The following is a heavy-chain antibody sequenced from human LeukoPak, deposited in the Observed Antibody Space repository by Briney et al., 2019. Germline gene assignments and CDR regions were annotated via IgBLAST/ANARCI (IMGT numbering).Heavy chain of an antibody. V-gene: IGHV3-30*18. Sequence: GRSLRLSCAASGFTFSSYGMHWVRQAPGKGLEWVAVISYDGSNKYYADSVKGRFTISRDNSKNTLYLQVNSLRAEDTAVYYCAKGSSSWYGGSYFDYWGQGTLVTVSS. J-gene: IGHJ4*02. CDR1: GFTFSSYG. CDR3: AKGSSSWYGGSYFDY. D-gene: IGHD6-13*01. CDR2: ISYDGSNK.